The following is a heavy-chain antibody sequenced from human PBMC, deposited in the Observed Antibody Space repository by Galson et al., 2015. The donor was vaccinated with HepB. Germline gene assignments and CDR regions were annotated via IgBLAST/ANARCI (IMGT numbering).Heavy chain of an antibody. J-gene: IGHJ6*02. CDR3: TRHDGSGSPPVPSYYYGMDV. D-gene: IGHD3-10*01. CDR2: IRSKANSYAT. V-gene: IGHV3-73*01. CDR1: GFTFSGSA. Sequence: SLRLSCAASGFTFSGSAMHWVRQASGKGLEWVGRIRSKANSYATAYAASVKGRFTISRDDSKNTAYLQMNSLKTEDTAVYYCTRHDGSGSPPVPSYYYGMDVWGQGTTVTVSS.